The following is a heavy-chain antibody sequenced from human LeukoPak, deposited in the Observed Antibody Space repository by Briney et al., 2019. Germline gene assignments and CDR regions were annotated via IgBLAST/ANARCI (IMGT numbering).Heavy chain of an antibody. D-gene: IGHD2/OR15-2a*01. CDR2: MDYTGSS. V-gene: IGHV4-59*08. CDR1: GGSISGYY. J-gene: IGHJ4*02. CDR3: ASAGLIDPFAY. Sequence: PSETLSLTCTVSGGSISGYYWSWVRQPAGKGLEWIGFMDYTGSSNYNPSLKRRVTISLDTSKNQFSLKLGSVTAADTAVYYCASAGLIDPFAYWGQGTLVTVSS.